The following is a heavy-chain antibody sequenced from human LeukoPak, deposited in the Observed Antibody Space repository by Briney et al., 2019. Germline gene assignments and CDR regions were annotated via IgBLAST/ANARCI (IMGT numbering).Heavy chain of an antibody. Sequence: GGSLRLSCAASGFTFSSYSMNWVRQAPGKGLEWVSSISSSSSYIYYADSVKGRFTISRDSAKNSLYLQMNSLRAEDTAVYYCASSDGDYEYWFDPWGQGTLVTVSS. CDR2: ISSSSSYI. CDR3: ASSDGDYEYWFDP. CDR1: GFTFSSYS. J-gene: IGHJ5*02. V-gene: IGHV3-21*01. D-gene: IGHD4-17*01.